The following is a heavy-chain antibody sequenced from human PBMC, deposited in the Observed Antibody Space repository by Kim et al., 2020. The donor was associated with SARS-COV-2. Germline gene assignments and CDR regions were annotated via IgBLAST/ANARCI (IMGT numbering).Heavy chain of an antibody. V-gene: IGHV3-11*01. CDR2: ISSSGSTI. CDR1: GFTFSDYY. CDR3: ARDWVEYSSSSGLDY. Sequence: GGSLRLSCAASGFTFSDYYMSWIRQAPGKGLEWVSYISSSGSTIYYADSVKGRFTISRDNAKNSLYLQMNSLRAEDTAVYYCARDWVEYSSSSGLDYWGQGTLVTVSS. D-gene: IGHD6-6*01. J-gene: IGHJ4*02.